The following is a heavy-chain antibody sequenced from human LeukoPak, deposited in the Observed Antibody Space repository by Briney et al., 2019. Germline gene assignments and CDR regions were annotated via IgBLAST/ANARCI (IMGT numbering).Heavy chain of an antibody. CDR2: ISGSGGST. Sequence: GGSLRLSCAASGFTFSSYAMSWVRQAPGKGLEWVSAISGSGGSTYYADSVKGRFTISRDNSKNTLYLQMNSLRAEDTAVYYCAKDLAVELWFGELLYRNYYYYYYGMDVWGQGTTVTVSS. J-gene: IGHJ6*02. CDR3: AKDLAVELWFGELLYRNYYYYYYGMDV. V-gene: IGHV3-23*01. D-gene: IGHD3-10*01. CDR1: GFTFSSYA.